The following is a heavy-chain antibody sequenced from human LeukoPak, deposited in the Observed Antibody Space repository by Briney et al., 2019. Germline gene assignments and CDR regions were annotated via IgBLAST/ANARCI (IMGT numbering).Heavy chain of an antibody. V-gene: IGHV3-30-3*01. J-gene: IGHJ4*02. Sequence: GGSLRLSCAASGFTFSSYAMHWVRQAPGKGLEWVAVISYDGSNKYYADSVKGRFTISRDNSKSTLYLQMNSLRAEDTAVYYCARDFHYYDSSGAFDYWGQGTLVTVSS. D-gene: IGHD3-22*01. CDR3: ARDFHYYDSSGAFDY. CDR2: ISYDGSNK. CDR1: GFTFSSYA.